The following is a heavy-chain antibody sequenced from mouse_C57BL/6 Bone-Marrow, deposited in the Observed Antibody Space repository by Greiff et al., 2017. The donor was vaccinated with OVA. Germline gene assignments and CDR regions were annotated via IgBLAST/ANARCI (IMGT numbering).Heavy chain of an antibody. Sequence: EVNVVESGGGLVQPKGSLKLSCAASGFSFNTYAMNWVRQAPGKGLEWVARIRSKSNNYATYYADSVKDRFTISRDDSESMLYLQMNNLKTEDTAMYYCVRHGSRGMDYWGQGTSVTVSS. CDR1: GFSFNTYA. V-gene: IGHV10-1*01. D-gene: IGHD1-1*01. CDR2: IRSKSNNYAT. J-gene: IGHJ4*01. CDR3: VRHGSRGMDY.